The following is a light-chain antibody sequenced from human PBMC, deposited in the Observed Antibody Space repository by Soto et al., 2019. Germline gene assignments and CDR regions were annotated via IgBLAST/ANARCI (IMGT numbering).Light chain of an antibody. J-gene: IGKJ4*01. Sequence: EIVLTQSPATLSLSPGERATLACGASQSVSSIYLAWYQQKPGLAPRLLIYDASSSAPGIPDRFSGSGSGTDFTLTISRLEPEDFAVYYCQQYGSSPLTFGGGTKVEIK. V-gene: IGKV3D-20*01. CDR1: QSVSSIY. CDR3: QQYGSSPLT. CDR2: DAS.